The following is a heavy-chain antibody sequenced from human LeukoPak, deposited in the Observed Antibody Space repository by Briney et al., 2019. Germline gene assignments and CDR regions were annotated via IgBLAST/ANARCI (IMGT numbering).Heavy chain of an antibody. V-gene: IGHV1-18*01. D-gene: IGHD6-19*01. CDR2: ISAYNGNT. CDR1: GYTFTSYG. Sequence: ASVKVSCKASGYTFTSYGISWVRQAPGQGLEWMGWISAYNGNTNYAQKLQGRVTMTTDTSTSTAYMELRSLRSDDTAVYYCARDHPYSSGWYGLDAFDIWGQGTMVTVSS. CDR3: ARDHPYSSGWYGLDAFDI. J-gene: IGHJ3*02.